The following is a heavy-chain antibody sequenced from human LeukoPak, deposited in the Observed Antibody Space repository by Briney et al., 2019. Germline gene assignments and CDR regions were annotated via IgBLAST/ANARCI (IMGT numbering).Heavy chain of an antibody. Sequence: GGSLRLTCTASGFPFSNDPMNWVRQAPGKEPEWVSVITGGGADTYQIDSVKGRFTISRDNSKNTLYLQMNSLRAEDTAVYFCAKGTLGHCNGASCYPLDYWGQGTLVTVSS. CDR3: AKGTLGHCNGASCYPLDY. CDR1: GFPFSNDP. D-gene: IGHD2-15*01. V-gene: IGHV3-23*01. CDR2: ITGGGADT. J-gene: IGHJ4*02.